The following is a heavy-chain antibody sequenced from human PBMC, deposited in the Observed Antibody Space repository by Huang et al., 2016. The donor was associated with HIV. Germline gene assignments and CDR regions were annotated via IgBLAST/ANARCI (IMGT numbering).Heavy chain of an antibody. V-gene: IGHV1-69*13. CDR2: TSPDLSTT. D-gene: IGHD5-18*01. Sequence: QVQLVQSGAELKKPGSSVKVSCKASGGTFTNSAISWRRHAPGQGLEWMGGTSPDLSTTHYAKKVQGRVAITADESTTTAYMELSSLRSDDTAVFYCARSGYWGRNFYYFDIWGQGTLITVSS. CDR3: ARSGYWGRNFYYFDI. CDR1: GGTFTNSA. J-gene: IGHJ4*02.